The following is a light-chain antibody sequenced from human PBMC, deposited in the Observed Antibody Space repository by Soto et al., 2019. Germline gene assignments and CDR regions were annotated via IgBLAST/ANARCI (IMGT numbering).Light chain of an antibody. J-gene: IGLJ3*02. CDR1: NSDVGTYEL. CDR3: CSYAASSALWV. V-gene: IGLV2-23*01. Sequence: QSALTQPASVSGSPGQSITISCTGPNSDVGTYELVSWYQQHPGRAPKIMIYEGSKRPSGVSNRFSGSKSGDTASLTISGLQAEDEANYYCCSYAASSALWVFGGGTKLTVL. CDR2: EGS.